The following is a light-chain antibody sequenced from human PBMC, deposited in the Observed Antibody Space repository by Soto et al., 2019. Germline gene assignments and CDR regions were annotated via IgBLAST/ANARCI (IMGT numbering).Light chain of an antibody. Sequence: QSVLTKPPSMSAAPGQTVTISCSGSAFNIGNNYVSWYQQVPGTAPKLLIYDNNKRPSGIPDRFTGSKSVTSATLDITGLQTGDEADYYCETWDFSLNTVVFGGGTKVTVL. CDR1: AFNIGNNY. CDR2: DNN. J-gene: IGLJ3*02. CDR3: ETWDFSLNTVV. V-gene: IGLV1-51*01.